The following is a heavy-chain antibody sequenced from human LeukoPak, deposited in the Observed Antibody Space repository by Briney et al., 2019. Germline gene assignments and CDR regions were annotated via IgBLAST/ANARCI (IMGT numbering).Heavy chain of an antibody. CDR1: GGSFSGYY. J-gene: IGHJ5*02. D-gene: IGHD3-3*01. CDR2: IHHNGST. Sequence: PSETLSLTCAVYGGSFSGYYWSWIRQPPGKGLEWIGEIHHNGSTNYNPSLKSRVTMSLDTSKDHFSLKLSSVTAADMAMYFCTRGVLEWSTWFDPWGQGTLVTVSS. CDR3: TRGVLEWSTWFDP. V-gene: IGHV4-34*01.